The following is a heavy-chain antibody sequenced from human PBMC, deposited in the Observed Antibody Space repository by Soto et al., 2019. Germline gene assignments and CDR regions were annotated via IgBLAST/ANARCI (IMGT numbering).Heavy chain of an antibody. Sequence: SVKVSCKASGGTFSSYAISWVRQAPGQGLEWMGGIIPTFGTANYAQKFQGRVTITADKSTSTAYMELSSLRSEDTAVYYCANYDYGSGSYKFDYWGQGTLVTVSS. CDR3: ANYDYGSGSYKFDY. V-gene: IGHV1-69*06. D-gene: IGHD3-10*01. CDR2: IIPTFGTA. J-gene: IGHJ4*02. CDR1: GGTFSSYA.